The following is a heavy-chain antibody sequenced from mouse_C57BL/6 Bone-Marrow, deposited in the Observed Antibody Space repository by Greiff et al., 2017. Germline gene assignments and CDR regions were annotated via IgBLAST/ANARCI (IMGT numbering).Heavy chain of an antibody. CDR2: ISDGGSYT. CDR3: AREDLYGSPLYLDY. J-gene: IGHJ2*01. CDR1: GFTFSSYA. D-gene: IGHD1-1*01. Sequence: EVKLEESGGGLVKPGGSLKLSCAASGFTFSSYAMSWVRQTPEKRLEWVATISDGGSYTYYPDNVKGRFPISRDNAKNNLYLQMSHLKSEDTAMYYCAREDLYGSPLYLDYWGQGTTLTVSS. V-gene: IGHV5-4*01.